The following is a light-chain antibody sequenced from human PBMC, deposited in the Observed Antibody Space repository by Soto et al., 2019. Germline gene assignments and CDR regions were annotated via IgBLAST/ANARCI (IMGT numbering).Light chain of an antibody. CDR2: AAS. V-gene: IGKV1-39*01. J-gene: IGKJ1*01. Sequence: DIQMTQSPSSLSASVGDRVTITCRASQSISSYLNWYQQKSGKAPKLLISAASSLESGVPPRFSGSGSGTDFTLTITSLQPEDFATYYCQQSHSIPWTFGQGTKVDI. CDR3: QQSHSIPWT. CDR1: QSISSY.